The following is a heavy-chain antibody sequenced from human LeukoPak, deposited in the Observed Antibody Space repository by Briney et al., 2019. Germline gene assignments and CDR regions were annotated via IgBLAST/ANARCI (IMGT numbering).Heavy chain of an antibody. Sequence: PSETLSLTCTVSGGSISSGGYYWSWIRQHPGKALEWIGYIYYSGSTYYNPSLKSRVTISVDTSKNQFSLKLSSVTAADTAVYYCARGYYPYYFDYWGQGTLVTVSS. D-gene: IGHD3-22*01. CDR3: ARGYYPYYFDY. V-gene: IGHV4-31*03. CDR2: IYYSGST. CDR1: GGSISSGGYY. J-gene: IGHJ4*02.